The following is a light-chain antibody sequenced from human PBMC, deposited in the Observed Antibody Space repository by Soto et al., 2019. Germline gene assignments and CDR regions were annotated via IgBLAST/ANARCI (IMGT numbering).Light chain of an antibody. Sequence: DIQMTQSPSTLSASVGDRVTITCRASQSISIWLAWYQQKPGKAPKLLIYDASSLKSGVPSRFSGSGSGTESPLTISSLQPDDFATYFCQHYNRYSATFGQGTKVEIK. CDR2: DAS. CDR3: QHYNRYSAT. CDR1: QSISIW. J-gene: IGKJ1*01. V-gene: IGKV1-5*01.